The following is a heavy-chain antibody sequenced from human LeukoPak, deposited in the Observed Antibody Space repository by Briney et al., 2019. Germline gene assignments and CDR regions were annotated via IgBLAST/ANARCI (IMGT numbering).Heavy chain of an antibody. V-gene: IGHV1-69-2*01. D-gene: IGHD1-1*01. J-gene: IGHJ4*02. Sequence: GASVKVSCKASGYTFTDYYMHWVQQAPGKGLEWMGRVDPEDGETIYAEKFQGRVTITADTSTDTAYMELSSLRSEDTAVYYCATGVHLKDYWGQGPLVTVSS. CDR3: ATGVHLKDY. CDR1: GYTFTDYY. CDR2: VDPEDGET.